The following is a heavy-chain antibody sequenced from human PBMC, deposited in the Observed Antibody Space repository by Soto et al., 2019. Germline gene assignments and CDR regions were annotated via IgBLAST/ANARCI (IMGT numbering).Heavy chain of an antibody. D-gene: IGHD2-2*03. CDR1: GGTFSSYT. V-gene: IGHV1-69*02. J-gene: IGHJ6*03. CDR3: AGSLDIVLFPAAITPYYYYMDV. Sequence: QVQLVQSGAEVKKPGSSVKVSCKASGGTFSSYTISWVRQAPGQGLEWMGRIIPILGIANYAQKFQGRVTITADKSTSTAYMELSSLRSEDTAVYYCAGSLDIVLFPAAITPYYYYMDVWGKGTTVTVSS. CDR2: IIPILGIA.